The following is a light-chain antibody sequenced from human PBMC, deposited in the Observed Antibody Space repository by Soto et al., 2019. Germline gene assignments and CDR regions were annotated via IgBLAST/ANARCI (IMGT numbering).Light chain of an antibody. CDR1: QSISNW. CDR3: QQYNSYSQT. V-gene: IGKV1-5*01. Sequence: DIQMTQSPSTLSASVGDRVTITCRASQSISNWLAWYQQKPGKAPKLLIYDASSLESGVPSRFSGSGSGTEFTLSISSLQPDDSATYYCQQYNSYSQTFGQGTKVDIK. CDR2: DAS. J-gene: IGKJ1*01.